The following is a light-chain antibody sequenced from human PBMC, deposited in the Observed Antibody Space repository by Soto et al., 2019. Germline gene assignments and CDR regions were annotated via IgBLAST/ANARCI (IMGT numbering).Light chain of an antibody. J-gene: IGLJ1*01. CDR2: EVN. Sequence: QSALAQPPSASGSPGQSVAISCTGTSSDVGGYNYVSWYQQHPGKAPKLMIYEVNKRPSGVPDRFSGSKSGNTASLTVSGLHAEDEADYYCSSYAGSSNVFGAESKVTVL. CDR1: SSDVGGYNY. CDR3: SSYAGSSNV. V-gene: IGLV2-8*01.